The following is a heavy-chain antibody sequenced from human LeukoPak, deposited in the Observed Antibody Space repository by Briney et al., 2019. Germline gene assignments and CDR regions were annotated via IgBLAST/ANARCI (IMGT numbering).Heavy chain of an antibody. V-gene: IGHV4-34*01. Sequence: SETLSLTCAVYGGSFSGYYWSWLRQPPGKGLEWIGGINHSGSTNYNPSLKSRVTISVDTSKNQFSLKLSSVTAADTAVYYCARRRRSGGSSPYYGMDVWGQGTTVTVSS. CDR1: GGSFSGYY. D-gene: IGHD2-15*01. J-gene: IGHJ6*02. CDR2: INHSGST. CDR3: ARRRRSGGSSPYYGMDV.